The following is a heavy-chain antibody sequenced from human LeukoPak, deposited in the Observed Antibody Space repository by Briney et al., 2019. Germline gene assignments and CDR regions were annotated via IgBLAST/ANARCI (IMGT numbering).Heavy chain of an antibody. CDR3: AKDLCRGGSSTSCYVGYFDY. Sequence: GGSLRLSCAASGFTFSSYEMNWVRQAPGKGLEWVSYISSSGSTIYYADSVKGRFTTSRDNAKNSLYLQMNSLRAEDTAVYYCAKDLCRGGSSTSCYVGYFDYWGQGTLVTVSS. D-gene: IGHD2-2*01. V-gene: IGHV3-48*03. J-gene: IGHJ4*02. CDR1: GFTFSSYE. CDR2: ISSSGSTI.